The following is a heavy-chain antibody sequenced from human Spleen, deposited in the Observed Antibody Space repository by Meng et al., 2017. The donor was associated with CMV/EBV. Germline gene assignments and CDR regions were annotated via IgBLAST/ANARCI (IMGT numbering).Heavy chain of an antibody. J-gene: IGHJ5*02. Sequence: LSCAASGFNFTKAWMTWVRQAPGKGLEWVGRIRSKTDGGATDYAAPVKGRFTFSRDDSKNTVYLQMNNLKIEDTAVYYCTTVGVRDPWGQGTLVTVSS. V-gene: IGHV3-15*01. D-gene: IGHD3-3*01. CDR2: IRSKTDGGAT. CDR3: TTVGVRDP. CDR1: GFNFTKAW.